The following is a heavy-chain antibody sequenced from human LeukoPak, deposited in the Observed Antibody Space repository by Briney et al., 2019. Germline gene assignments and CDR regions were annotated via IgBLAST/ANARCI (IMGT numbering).Heavy chain of an antibody. CDR3: ARGISVAVAGIGDY. CDR2: INPNSGGT. D-gene: IGHD6-19*01. CDR1: GYTFTGYY. J-gene: IGHJ4*02. V-gene: IGHV1-2*02. Sequence: ASVKVSSKASGYTFTGYYMHWVRQAPGQGLEWMGWINPNSGGTNYAQKFQGRVTMTRDTSISTAYMALSGLRSDDTAVYYCARGISVAVAGIGDYWGQGTLVTVYS.